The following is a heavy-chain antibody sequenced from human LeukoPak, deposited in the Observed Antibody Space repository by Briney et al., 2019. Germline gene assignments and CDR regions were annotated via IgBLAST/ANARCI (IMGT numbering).Heavy chain of an antibody. Sequence: GGSLRLSCVASGFTFGDHAMHWVRQAPGKGLEWVSSISWYSGNIGYADSVKGRFSISRDNAKNTPYLEMNSLRTDDTALYFCARDVWRRAFYYAMDVWGLGTTVAVSS. V-gene: IGHV3-9*01. CDR1: GFTFGDHA. J-gene: IGHJ6*02. CDR3: ARDVWRRAFYYAMDV. CDR2: ISWYSGNI. D-gene: IGHD2-21*01.